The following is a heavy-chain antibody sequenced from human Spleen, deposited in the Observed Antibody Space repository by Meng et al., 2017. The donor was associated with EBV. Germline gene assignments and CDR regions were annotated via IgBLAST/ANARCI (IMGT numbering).Heavy chain of an antibody. D-gene: IGHD5-24*01. Sequence: VHLQQGGTGLLKPSETLSLTCAVYGGSFSGYYWSWIRQSPGKGLEWIGEINHSRDTHYSPSLKSRVTLSVDTSRNEFSLKLRSVTAADTAIYFCAYNNYSPRFDYWGQGILVTVSS. V-gene: IGHV4-34*01. CDR1: GGSFSGYY. CDR3: AYNNYSPRFDY. CDR2: INHSRDT. J-gene: IGHJ4*02.